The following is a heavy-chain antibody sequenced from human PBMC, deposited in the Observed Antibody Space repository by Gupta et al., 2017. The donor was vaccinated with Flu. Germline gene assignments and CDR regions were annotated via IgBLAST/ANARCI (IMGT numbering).Heavy chain of an antibody. D-gene: IGHD5-18*01. J-gene: IGHJ6*02. CDR2: ISYDGSNK. V-gene: IGHV3-30*03. Sequence: QVQLVESGGGVVQPGRSLRLSCAASGFTFSSYGMHWVRQAPGKGLEWVAVISYDGSNKYYADSVKGRFTISRDNSKNTLYLQMNSLRAEDTAVYYCASSTARPPYYYYGMDVWGQGTTVTVSS. CDR1: GFTFSSYG. CDR3: ASSTARPPYYYYGMDV.